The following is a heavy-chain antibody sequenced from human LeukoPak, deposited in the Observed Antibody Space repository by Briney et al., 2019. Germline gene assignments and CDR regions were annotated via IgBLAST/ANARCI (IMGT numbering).Heavy chain of an antibody. CDR2: IDSSSSYI. CDR1: GFTFSTYA. CDR3: ARDPATPHDY. J-gene: IGHJ4*02. Sequence: GGSLRLSCAASGFTFSTYAMSWVRQAPGKGLEWVASIDSSSSYIYYADSEKGRLTISRDNAKNSLYLQMNSLRAEDTAVYYCARDPATPHDYWGQGTLVTLSS. D-gene: IGHD5-12*01. V-gene: IGHV3-21*01.